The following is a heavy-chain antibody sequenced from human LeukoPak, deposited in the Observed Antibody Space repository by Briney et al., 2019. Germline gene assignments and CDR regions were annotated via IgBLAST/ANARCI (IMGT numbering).Heavy chain of an antibody. Sequence: SETLSLTCTVSGGSISSSSYYWGWIRQPPGKGLEWIGSIYYSGSTYYNPSLKSRVTISVDTSKNQFSLKLSSVTAADTAMYYCARRPSMTTVVMDVWGKGTTVTVSS. V-gene: IGHV4-39*01. D-gene: IGHD4-23*01. CDR3: ARRPSMTTVVMDV. CDR1: GGSISSSSYY. CDR2: IYYSGST. J-gene: IGHJ6*04.